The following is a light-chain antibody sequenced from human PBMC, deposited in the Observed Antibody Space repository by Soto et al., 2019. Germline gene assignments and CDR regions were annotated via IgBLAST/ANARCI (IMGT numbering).Light chain of an antibody. CDR2: GAS. CDR1: QSVSSSY. V-gene: IGKV3-20*01. CDR3: HQYGSSPWT. Sequence: EIVLTQSPGTLSLSPGERATLSCRASQSVSSSYLAWSQQKPGQAPRLLIYGASSRATGIPDRFSGSGSGTDFTLTISRLEPEDCAVYFCHQYGSSPWTFGQGTKVEV. J-gene: IGKJ1*01.